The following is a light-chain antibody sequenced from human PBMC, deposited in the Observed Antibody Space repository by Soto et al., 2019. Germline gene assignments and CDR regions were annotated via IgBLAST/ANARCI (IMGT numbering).Light chain of an antibody. CDR3: QQLNSYPGFT. V-gene: IGKV1-9*01. CDR1: QGISSY. Sequence: IQLTQSPSSLSASVGDRVTITCRASQGISSYLAWYQQKPGKAPKLLIYAASTLQSGVPSRFSGSGSGTDFTLTISSLPPEDFATYYCQQLNSYPGFTFGPGTKVDIK. J-gene: IGKJ3*01. CDR2: AAS.